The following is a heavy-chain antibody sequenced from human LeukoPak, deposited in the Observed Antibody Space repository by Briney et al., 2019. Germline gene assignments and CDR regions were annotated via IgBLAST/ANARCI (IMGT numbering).Heavy chain of an antibody. Sequence: PGGSLRLSCAASAFTFSRYAMSWVRQAPGKGLEWVSAISGSGGSTHYADSVKGRFTISRDNSKNTLYLQMNSLRAEDTAVYYCAKGGTGSGSYYKNYYYYYYYMDVWGKGTTVTVSS. CDR2: ISGSGGST. CDR1: AFTFSRYA. J-gene: IGHJ6*03. CDR3: AKGGTGSGSYYKNYYYYYYYMDV. V-gene: IGHV3-23*01. D-gene: IGHD3-10*01.